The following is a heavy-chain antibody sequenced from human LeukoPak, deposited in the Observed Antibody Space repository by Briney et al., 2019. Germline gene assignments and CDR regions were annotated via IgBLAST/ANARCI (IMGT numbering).Heavy chain of an antibody. V-gene: IGHV4-59*12. Sequence: SETLSLTCTVSGGSISSYYWSWIRQPPGKGLEWIGYIYHSGSTYYNPSLKSRVTISVDRSKNQFSLKVSSVTAADTAVYYCARGGGADPFDYWGQGTLVTVSS. J-gene: IGHJ4*02. D-gene: IGHD3-16*01. CDR1: GGSISSYY. CDR2: IYHSGST. CDR3: ARGGGADPFDY.